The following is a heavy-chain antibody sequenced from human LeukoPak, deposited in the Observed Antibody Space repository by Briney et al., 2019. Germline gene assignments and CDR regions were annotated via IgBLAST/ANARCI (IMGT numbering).Heavy chain of an antibody. V-gene: IGHV1-24*01. J-gene: IGHJ5*02. CDR1: GYTLTELS. CDR3: ARDQGGSYFRFWFDP. Sequence: GASVKVSCKVSGYTLTELSMHWVRQAPGKGLEWMGGFDPEDGETIYAQKFQGRVTMTEDTSTDTAYMELSSLRSEDTAVYYCARDQGGSYFRFWFDPWGQGTLVTVSS. D-gene: IGHD1-26*01. CDR2: FDPEDGET.